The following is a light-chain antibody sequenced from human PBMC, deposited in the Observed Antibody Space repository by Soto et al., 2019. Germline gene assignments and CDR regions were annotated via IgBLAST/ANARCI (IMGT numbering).Light chain of an antibody. CDR1: SSDVGGYNY. CDR3: SSYTSSSTSVV. CDR2: DVS. V-gene: IGLV2-14*01. J-gene: IGLJ2*01. Sequence: QSALTQPASVSGSPGQSITISCTGTSSDVGGYNYVSWYQQHPGKAPKLMIYDVSKRPSGVSNRSSGSKSGNTSSLTICGLQAEDEADYCCSSYTSSSTSVVFGGGTKLTVL.